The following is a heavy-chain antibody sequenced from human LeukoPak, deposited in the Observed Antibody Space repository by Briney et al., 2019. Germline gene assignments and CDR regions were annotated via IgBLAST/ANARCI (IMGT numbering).Heavy chain of an antibody. CDR2: ISWNSGSI. J-gene: IGHJ4*02. D-gene: IGHD6-19*01. CDR1: GFTFDDYA. Sequence: PGRSLRLSCAASGFTFDDYAMHWVRQAPGKGLEWVSGISWNSGSIGYADSVKGRFTISRDNAKNSLYLQMNSLRAEDTALYYCALAVAGTTIDYWGQGTLVTVS. V-gene: IGHV3-9*01. CDR3: ALAVAGTTIDY.